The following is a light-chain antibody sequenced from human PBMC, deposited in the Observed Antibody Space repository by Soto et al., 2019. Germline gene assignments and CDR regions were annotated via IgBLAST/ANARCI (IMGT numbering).Light chain of an antibody. J-gene: IGKJ1*01. V-gene: IGKV1-5*01. CDR1: QSVSGW. CDR2: DAS. CDR3: QKYNTYSWK. Sequence: DIQMTQSPSTLSASVLDTVTVTFRASQSVSGWLALYQQKPGKAPKLLIYDASSLQSGVPSRFSGSGSGTAFTLTISSLQPDDFATYYCQKYNTYSWKFGPGTKVDIK.